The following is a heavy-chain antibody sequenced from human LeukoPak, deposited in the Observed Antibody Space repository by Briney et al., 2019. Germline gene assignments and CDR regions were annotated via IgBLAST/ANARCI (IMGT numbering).Heavy chain of an antibody. CDR2: IYYSGRT. J-gene: IGHJ4*02. CDR1: GGSINSSSYY. V-gene: IGHV4-39*01. D-gene: IGHD6-25*01. CDR3: ARSQDVIAATDY. Sequence: PSETLSLTCTVSGGSINSSSYYWCWIRQPPGKGLEWIGSIYYSGRTIYNPSLRSRVTISVDTSKNQFSLNLSSVTAADTAVYYCARSQDVIAATDYWGQGTLVTVSS.